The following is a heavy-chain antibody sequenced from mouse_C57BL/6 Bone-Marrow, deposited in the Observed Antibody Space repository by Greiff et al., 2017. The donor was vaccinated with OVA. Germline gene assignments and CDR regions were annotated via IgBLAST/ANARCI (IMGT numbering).Heavy chain of an antibody. CDR2: IDPSDSYT. CDR3: ARGSYYDYAMDY. J-gene: IGHJ4*01. D-gene: IGHD2-12*01. CDR1: GYTFTSYW. V-gene: IGHV1-50*01. Sequence: QVQLQQPGAELVKPGASVKLSCKASGYTFTSYWMQWVKQRPGQGLEWIGEIDPSDSYTNYNQKFKGKATLTVDTSSSTAYMQLSSLTSEDSAVYYCARGSYYDYAMDYWGQGTSVTVSS.